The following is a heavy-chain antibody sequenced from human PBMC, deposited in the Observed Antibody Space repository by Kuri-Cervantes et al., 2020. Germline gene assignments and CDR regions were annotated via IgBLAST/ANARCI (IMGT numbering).Heavy chain of an antibody. Sequence: GESLKISCAASGFTFSSYAMSWVRQAPGKGLEWVSAISGSGGSTYYADSVKGRFTISRDNSKNTLYLQMSSLRAEDTAVYYCAKGSRITTHYYYYYGMDVWGQGTTVTVSS. V-gene: IGHV3-23*01. CDR3: AKGSRITTHYYYYYGMDV. CDR2: ISGSGGST. J-gene: IGHJ6*02. D-gene: IGHD3-3*01. CDR1: GFTFSSYA.